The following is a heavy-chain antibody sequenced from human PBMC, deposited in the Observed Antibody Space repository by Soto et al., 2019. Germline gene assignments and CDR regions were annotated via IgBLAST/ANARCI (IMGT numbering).Heavy chain of an antibody. CDR3: ARDKLTGDRSDAFDI. Sequence: GGSLRLSCAASGFTFSSYWMHWVRQAPGKGLVWVSRINSDGSSTSYADSVKGRFTISRDNAKNTLYLQMNSLRAEDTAVYYCARDKLTGDRSDAFDIWGQGTMVTVSS. J-gene: IGHJ3*02. CDR2: INSDGSST. V-gene: IGHV3-74*01. CDR1: GFTFSSYW. D-gene: IGHD7-27*01.